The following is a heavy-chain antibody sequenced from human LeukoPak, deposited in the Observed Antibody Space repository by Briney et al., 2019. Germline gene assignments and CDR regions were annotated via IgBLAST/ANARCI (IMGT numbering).Heavy chain of an antibody. CDR2: ISGSGGST. CDR1: GFTFSRYA. CDR3: AKTSYYNSSSRGFDL. Sequence: GGSLRLSCAASGFTFSRYAMSWVRQAPGKGLEWVSVISGSGGSTNYADSVKGRFTISRDNSKNTLYLQMNSLRAEDTAVYYCAKTSYYNSSSRGFDLWGRGTLVTVSS. J-gene: IGHJ2*01. V-gene: IGHV3-23*01. D-gene: IGHD3-22*01.